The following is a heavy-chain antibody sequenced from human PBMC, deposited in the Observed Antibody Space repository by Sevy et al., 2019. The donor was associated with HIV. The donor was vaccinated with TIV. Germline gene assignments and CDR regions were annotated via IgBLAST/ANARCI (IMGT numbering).Heavy chain of an antibody. D-gene: IGHD6-19*01. V-gene: IGHV4-4*07. CDR1: GGSITSYS. Sequence: SETVSLTCTVSGGSITSYSWSWIRQPAGKGLEWLGRIYSNGNSNYNPSLKSRVTMSVDTSKNQFSLKLTSVNAADTAVYFCAREGGASSAWFENWFGPWGQGTLVTVSS. J-gene: IGHJ5*02. CDR3: AREGGASSAWFENWFGP. CDR2: IYSNGNS.